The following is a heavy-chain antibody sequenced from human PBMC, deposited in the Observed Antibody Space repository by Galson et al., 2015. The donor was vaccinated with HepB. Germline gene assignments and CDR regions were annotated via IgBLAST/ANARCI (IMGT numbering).Heavy chain of an antibody. CDR3: ARTRQDSSGWYDLYYYGMDV. V-gene: IGHV3-23*01. Sequence: SLRLSCAASGFTFSSYAMSWVRQAPGKGLEWVSAISGSGGSTYYADSVKGRFTISRDNSKNTLYLQMNSLRAEDAAVYYCARTRQDSSGWYDLYYYGMDVWGQGTTVTVSS. CDR2: ISGSGGST. J-gene: IGHJ6*02. CDR1: GFTFSSYA. D-gene: IGHD6-19*01.